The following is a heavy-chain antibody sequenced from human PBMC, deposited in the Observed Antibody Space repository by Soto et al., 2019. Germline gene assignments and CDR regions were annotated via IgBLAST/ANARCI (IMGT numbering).Heavy chain of an antibody. J-gene: IGHJ4*02. D-gene: IGHD3-16*02. CDR1: GGSFSGYY. CDR3: ARGHIYDYVLGSSRYHFDY. CDR2: INHSGST. Sequence: QVQLQQWGAGLLKSSETLSLTCAVYGGSFSGYYWSWIRQPPGKGLEWIGEINHSGSTNYNPSLKRRVNISVDTSKDQFSLKLSSVTAADTAVYYCARGHIYDYVLGSSRYHFDYWGQGTLVTVSS. V-gene: IGHV4-34*01.